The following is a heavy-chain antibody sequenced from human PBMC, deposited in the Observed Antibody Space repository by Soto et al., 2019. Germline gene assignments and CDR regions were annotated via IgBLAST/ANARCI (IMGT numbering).Heavy chain of an antibody. J-gene: IGHJ4*02. CDR2: IYYSGST. V-gene: IGHV4-30-4*01. D-gene: IGHD3-3*01. Sequence: QVQLQESGPGLVKPSQTLSLTCTVSGGSISIYDNYWSWIRQPPGKGLEWIGYIYYSGSTYYHPSLKSRVTIPVDTSMIHVALKLSSVTAADTAVYYGARDPAGGWSGLDSWGQGTLVTVSS. CDR3: ARDPAGGWSGLDS. CDR1: GGSISIYDNY.